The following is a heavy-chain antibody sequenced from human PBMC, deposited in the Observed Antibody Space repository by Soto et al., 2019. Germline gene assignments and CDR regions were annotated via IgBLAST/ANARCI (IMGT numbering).Heavy chain of an antibody. Sequence: QVRLGQSGPEVKKPGASGKVSCQASGYTLTTFGLSWVRQAPGQGLEWVGWISANNGNTQYSQKFQGRVSLTTETSASTAYMELRSLRSDDTAVYYCARSAPFDMDAITPVEFWGQGTLVTVSS. CDR1: GYTLTTFG. J-gene: IGHJ4*02. CDR3: ARSAPFDMDAITPVEF. V-gene: IGHV1-18*01. D-gene: IGHD3-10*01. CDR2: ISANNGNT.